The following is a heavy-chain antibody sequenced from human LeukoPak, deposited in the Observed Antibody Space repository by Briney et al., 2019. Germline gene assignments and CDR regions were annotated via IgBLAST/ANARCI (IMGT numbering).Heavy chain of an antibody. CDR2: ITADGGT. Sequence: GGSLGLSCTASGFTFDDYAMHWVRQAPGKGLQWVSHITADGGTRYAGSVRGRFTISRDNSKKSLYLQMNSLTTEDTAFYYCARDESGSYPYWGQGTLVTVSS. V-gene: IGHV3-43*02. CDR1: GFTFDDYA. D-gene: IGHD1-26*01. J-gene: IGHJ4*02. CDR3: ARDESGSYPY.